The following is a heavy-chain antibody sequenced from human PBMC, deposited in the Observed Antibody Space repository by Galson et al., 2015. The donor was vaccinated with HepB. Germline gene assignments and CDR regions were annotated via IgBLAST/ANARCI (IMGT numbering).Heavy chain of an antibody. Sequence: FLRLSCAASGFTFSSYWMSWVRQAPGKGLEWVANIKQDGSEKYYVDSVKGRFTISRDNAKNSLYLQMNSLRAEDTAVYYCAREGADCSSTSCYIISEYYYYYYGMDVWGQGTTVTVSS. CDR3: AREGADCSSTSCYIISEYYYYYYGMDV. V-gene: IGHV3-7*03. D-gene: IGHD2-2*02. J-gene: IGHJ6*02. CDR2: IKQDGSEK. CDR1: GFTFSSYW.